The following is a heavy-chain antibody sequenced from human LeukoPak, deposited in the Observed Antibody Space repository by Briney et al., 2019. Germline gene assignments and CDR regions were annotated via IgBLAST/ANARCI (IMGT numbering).Heavy chain of an antibody. CDR2: IWYDGSNK. J-gene: IGHJ4*02. CDR3: ARDSGHYDILYYFDY. Sequence: PGGSLRLSCAASGFTFSNYGMHWVRQAPGKGLEWVAVIWYDGSNKYYADSVKGRFTISRDNSKNTLYLQMNSLRAEDTAVYYCARDSGHYDILYYFDYWGQGTLVTVSS. CDR1: GFTFSNYG. D-gene: IGHD3-9*01. V-gene: IGHV3-33*01.